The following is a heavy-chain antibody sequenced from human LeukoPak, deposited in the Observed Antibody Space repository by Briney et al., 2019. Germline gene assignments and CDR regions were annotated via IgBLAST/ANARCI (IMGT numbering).Heavy chain of an antibody. D-gene: IGHD2-15*01. CDR2: IYYSGST. CDR3: ASDTRGYCSGGSCSMFDY. CDR1: GGSISSYY. Sequence: SETLSLTCTVSGGSISSYYWSWIRQPPGKGLEWIGYIYYSGSTNYNPSLKSRVTISVDTSKNQFSLKLSSVTAADTAVYYCASDTRGYCSGGSCSMFDYWGQGTLVTVSS. J-gene: IGHJ4*02. V-gene: IGHV4-59*01.